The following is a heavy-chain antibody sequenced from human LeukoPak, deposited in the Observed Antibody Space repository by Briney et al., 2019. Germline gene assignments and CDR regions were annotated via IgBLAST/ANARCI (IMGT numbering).Heavy chain of an antibody. CDR2: ISAYNGNT. D-gene: IGHD3-10*01. CDR1: GGTFSSYA. CDR3: ARLKYYYGSGSLDAFDI. Sequence: ASVKVSCKASGGTFSSYAISWVRQAPGQGLEWMGWISAYNGNTNYAQKLQGRVTMTTDTSTSTAYMELRSLRSDDTAVYYCARLKYYYGSGSLDAFDIWGQGTMVTVSS. J-gene: IGHJ3*02. V-gene: IGHV1-18*01.